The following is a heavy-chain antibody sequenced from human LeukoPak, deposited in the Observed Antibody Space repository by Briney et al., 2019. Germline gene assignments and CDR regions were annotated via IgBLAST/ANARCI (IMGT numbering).Heavy chain of an antibody. CDR2: IYYSGST. J-gene: IGHJ4*02. Sequence: SETLSLTCTVSGGSISSYYWSWIRQPPGKGLEWVGYIYYSGSTNYNPSLRSRVTISVDTSKNQFSLKLSSVTAADTAVYYCARQVKTYYGSGSFDYWGQGTLVTVSS. CDR1: GGSISSYY. CDR3: ARQVKTYYGSGSFDY. V-gene: IGHV4-59*08. D-gene: IGHD3-10*01.